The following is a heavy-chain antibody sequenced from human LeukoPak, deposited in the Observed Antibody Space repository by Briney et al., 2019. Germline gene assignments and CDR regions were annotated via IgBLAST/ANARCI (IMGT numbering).Heavy chain of an antibody. V-gene: IGHV1-8*01. CDR1: GYTFTSYD. J-gene: IGHJ4*02. D-gene: IGHD3-10*01. CDR3: ATEVAWFGELAFDY. Sequence: GASVKVSCKASGYTFTSYDINWVRQATGQGLEWMGWMNPNSGNTGYAQKFQGRVTMTRNTSISTAYMELSSLRSEDTAVYYCATEVAWFGELAFDYWGQGTLVTVSS. CDR2: MNPNSGNT.